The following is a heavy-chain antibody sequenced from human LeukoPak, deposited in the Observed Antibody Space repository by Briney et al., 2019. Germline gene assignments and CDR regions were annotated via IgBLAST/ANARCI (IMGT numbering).Heavy chain of an antibody. Sequence: GGSLRLSCAASGFTFNIYAMHWVRQAPGKGLEWVAVISNAGSNKYYADSVKGRFTISRDNSKNTLYLQMNSLRAEDTAVYYCARPGRLNEVPDAFDIWGQGTLVTVSS. V-gene: IGHV3-30-3*01. CDR3: ARPGRLNEVPDAFDI. CDR1: GFTFNIYA. D-gene: IGHD1-1*01. CDR2: ISNAGSNK. J-gene: IGHJ3*02.